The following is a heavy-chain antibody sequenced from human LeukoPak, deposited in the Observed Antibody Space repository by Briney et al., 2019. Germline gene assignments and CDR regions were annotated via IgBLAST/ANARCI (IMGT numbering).Heavy chain of an antibody. CDR2: ISDSGGSP. CDR1: GFTFSRYA. D-gene: IGHD3-10*01. V-gene: IGHV3-23*01. Sequence: GGSLRLSCATSGFTFSRYAMTWVRQAPGKGLEWVSIISDSGGSPYYADSVKGRFTISRDNSKNTLYLQMSSLRAEDTAIYYCASSGSYYFPFDYWGQGTLVTVSS. J-gene: IGHJ4*02. CDR3: ASSGSYYFPFDY.